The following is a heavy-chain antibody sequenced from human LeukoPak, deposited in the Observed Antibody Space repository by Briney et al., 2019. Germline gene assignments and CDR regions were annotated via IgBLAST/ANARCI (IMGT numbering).Heavy chain of an antibody. CDR1: GYTFTTYD. V-gene: IGHV1-8*01. CDR3: ARGRGSGHKENWFDP. D-gene: IGHD6-19*01. J-gene: IGHJ5*02. CDR2: MNPNSGNT. Sequence: ASVKVSCKASGYTFTTYDINWVRQATGQGLEWMGWMNPNSGNTGYTQKFQGRVTMTRNTSISTAYMELSCLRSEDTAVYYCARGRGSGHKENWFDPWGQGTLVTVSS.